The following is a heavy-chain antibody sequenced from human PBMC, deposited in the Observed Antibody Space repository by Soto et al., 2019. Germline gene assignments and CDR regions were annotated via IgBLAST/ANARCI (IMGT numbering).Heavy chain of an antibody. CDR1: GFTFSGHW. Sequence: EVHLVESGGGLVQPGGSLRLSCAASGFTFSGHWMSCVRQAPGKGLEWVAHIKQDGSVTFYVGSVKGRFTISRGNAKNSLDLQMNSLRAEDTALYYCARDRAFCSGTNCRRGSIYYYYMDVWGNGTTVTVSS. J-gene: IGHJ6*03. CDR3: ARDRAFCSGTNCRRGSIYYYYMDV. CDR2: IKQDGSVT. V-gene: IGHV3-7*01. D-gene: IGHD2-2*01.